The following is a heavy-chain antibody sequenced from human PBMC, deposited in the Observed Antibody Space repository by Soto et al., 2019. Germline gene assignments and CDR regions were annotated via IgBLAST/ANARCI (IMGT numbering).Heavy chain of an antibody. J-gene: IGHJ6*02. D-gene: IGHD3-16*01. CDR1: GFTFSSYG. CDR2: ISYDGSNK. Sequence: GGSLRLSCAASGFTFSSYGMHWVRQAPGKGLEWVAVISYDGSNKYYADSVKGRFTISRDNSKNTLYLQMNSLRAEDTAVYYCAKGRGGKNYYYGTDVWGQGTTVTVSS. CDR3: AKGRGGKNYYYGTDV. V-gene: IGHV3-30*18.